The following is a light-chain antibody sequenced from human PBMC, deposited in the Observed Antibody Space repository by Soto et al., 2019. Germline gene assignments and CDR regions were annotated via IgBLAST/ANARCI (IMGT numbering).Light chain of an antibody. CDR1: QSVSSSF. CDR3: QQYNSYS. J-gene: IGKJ1*01. Sequence: EVVLTQSPGTLSLSPGERATLSCRASQSVSSSFLAWYQQKPGQAPRLLIHAASTGATGIPARFRGSGSGTEFTLTISSLQPDDFATYYCQQYNSYSFGQGTKVDIK. CDR2: AAS. V-gene: IGKV3-20*01.